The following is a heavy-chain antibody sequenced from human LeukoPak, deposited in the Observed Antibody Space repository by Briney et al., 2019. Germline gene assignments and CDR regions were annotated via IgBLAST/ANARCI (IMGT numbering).Heavy chain of an antibody. J-gene: IGHJ6*03. CDR2: ISSSGSTI. CDR1: GFTFSDYY. V-gene: IGHV3-11*04. CDR3: ARNKPFGYSYGRANYYYYMDV. Sequence: GGSLRLSCAASGFTFSDYYMSWIRQAPGKGLEWVSYISSSGSTIYYADSVKGRFTISRDSAKNSLFLQMNSLRAEDTAVYYCARNKPFGYSYGRANYYYYMDVWGKGTTVTVSS. D-gene: IGHD5-18*01.